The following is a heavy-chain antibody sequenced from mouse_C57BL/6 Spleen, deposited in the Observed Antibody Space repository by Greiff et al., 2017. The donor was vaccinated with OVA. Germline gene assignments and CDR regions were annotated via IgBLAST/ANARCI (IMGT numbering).Heavy chain of an antibody. V-gene: IGHV1-54*01. J-gene: IGHJ3*01. CDR2: INPGSGGT. CDR1: GYAFTNYL. D-gene: IGHD2-4*01. CDR3: ARDDYDGWFAY. Sequence: VQLKQSGAELVRPGTSVKVSCKASGYAFTNYLIEWVKQRPGQGLEWIGVINPGSGGTNYNEKFKGKATLTADKSSSTAYMQLSSLTSEDSAVYFCARDDYDGWFAYWGQGTLVTVSA.